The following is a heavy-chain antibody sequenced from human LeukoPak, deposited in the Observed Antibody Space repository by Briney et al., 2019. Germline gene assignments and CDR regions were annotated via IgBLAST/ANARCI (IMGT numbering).Heavy chain of an antibody. V-gene: IGHV4-39*07. CDR1: GGSITSSNYY. CDR2: VYYNWNT. J-gene: IGHJ5*02. D-gene: IGHD2-2*01. Sequence: PSETLSLTCSVSGGSITSSNYYWGWIRQPPRKGLEWIANVYYNWNTYYSPSLKSRITISVDVSKNQFSLKVTSVTAADTAVYYCARHRVVPAAIHPCGWFDPWGQGTLVTVSS. CDR3: ARHRVVPAAIHPCGWFDP.